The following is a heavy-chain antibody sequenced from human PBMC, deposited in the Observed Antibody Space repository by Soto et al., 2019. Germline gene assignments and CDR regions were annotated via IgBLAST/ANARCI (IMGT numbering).Heavy chain of an antibody. V-gene: IGHV3-30-3*01. CDR3: ARNYYGSGSYLGPFGY. Sequence: QVQLVESGGGVVQPGRSLRLSCAASGFTFSNFAIHWVRQAPGKGLEWVAVIPHDGTNKYYADSVKGRFTISRDNSNNNLYLQMNSLRAEDAAVYYCARNYYGSGSYLGPFGYWGQGTLVTVSS. J-gene: IGHJ4*02. CDR2: IPHDGTNK. D-gene: IGHD3-10*01. CDR1: GFTFSNFA.